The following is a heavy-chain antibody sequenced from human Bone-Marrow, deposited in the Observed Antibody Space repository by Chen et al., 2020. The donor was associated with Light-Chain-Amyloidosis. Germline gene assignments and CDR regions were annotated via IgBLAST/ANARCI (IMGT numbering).Heavy chain of an antibody. D-gene: IGHD3-10*01. CDR1: SGSIINYY. CDR2: IYFSGTT. Sequence: QVQLQESGPGLVRPSETLSLTCTVSSGSIINYYWTWIRQLPGKGLEWIGYIYFSGTTNYNPSLKSRVTISVDTSKNQFSLKLTSVTAADTAVYYCASSDYGSGSYYFDYWGQGSLVTVSS. J-gene: IGHJ4*02. V-gene: IGHV4-59*01. CDR3: ASSDYGSGSYYFDY.